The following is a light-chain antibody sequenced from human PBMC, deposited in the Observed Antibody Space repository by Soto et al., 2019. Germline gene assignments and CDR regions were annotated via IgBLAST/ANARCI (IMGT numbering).Light chain of an antibody. CDR2: KAS. CDR3: QQYDNYSGT. Sequence: DIQMTQSPSTLSASVGDRVTITCRASQSISNWLAWYQQKPGKAPKLLIFKASSVESGVPPRFSGSGSGTESTLTISSLQPDDFATYYCQQYDNYSGTFGQGTKVEIK. J-gene: IGKJ1*01. CDR1: QSISNW. V-gene: IGKV1-5*03.